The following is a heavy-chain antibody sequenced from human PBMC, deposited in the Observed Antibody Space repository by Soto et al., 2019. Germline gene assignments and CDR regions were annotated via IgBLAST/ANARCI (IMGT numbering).Heavy chain of an antibody. D-gene: IGHD2-21*02. CDR2: IYWDNDK. Sequence: QITLKESGPTLVKPTQTLTLTCTFSGFSLNTGGLGVGWIRQPPGKALEWLALIYWDNDKRYSPSLKSRLTIPKHTSKNHVVLTMTNMDPVDAATYYCVHSRCGGDCLQSYSSHYYYGMDVWGQGTTVTVSS. V-gene: IGHV2-5*02. CDR1: GFSLNTGGLG. J-gene: IGHJ6*02. CDR3: VHSRCGGDCLQSYSSHYYYGMDV.